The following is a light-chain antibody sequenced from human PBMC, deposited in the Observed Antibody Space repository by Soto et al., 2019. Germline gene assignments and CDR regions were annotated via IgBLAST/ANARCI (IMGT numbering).Light chain of an antibody. V-gene: IGKV1-5*01. Sequence: DIQITQSPSTLSASVGDRVTLTCRASRTISSWLAWYQQRPGKAPKLLIYDGSNLESGVPSGFSGSRSGTEFTLTISSLQPDDVATYYCQQYNGYSTFGQGTYLDIK. J-gene: IGKJ2*01. CDR3: QQYNGYST. CDR1: RTISSW. CDR2: DGS.